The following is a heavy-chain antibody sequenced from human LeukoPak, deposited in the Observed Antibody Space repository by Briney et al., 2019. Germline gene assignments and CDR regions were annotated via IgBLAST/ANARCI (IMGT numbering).Heavy chain of an antibody. D-gene: IGHD2-2*01. J-gene: IGHJ6*03. CDR2: IRYDGRNK. CDR3: ARDQAAAAYYYYYMDV. V-gene: IGHV3-30*02. CDR1: GFTFSTYG. Sequence: PGGSLRLSCAASGFTFSTYGMHWVRQAPGKGLEWVAFIRYDGRNKYYADSVKGRFTISRDNAKNSLYLQMNSLRAEDTAVYYCARDQAAAAYYYYYMDVWGKGTTVTVSS.